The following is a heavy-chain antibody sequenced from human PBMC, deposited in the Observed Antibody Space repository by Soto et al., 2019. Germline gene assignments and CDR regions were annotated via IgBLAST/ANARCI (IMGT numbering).Heavy chain of an antibody. Sequence: EVQLVESGGDLIQPGGSLRLSCAASVFTVTNSYMAWVHKAPGKGLEWVSVVYTSGRTYHADSVKGRFTVSRDISTNMFFLQMNKLSAEDMATYYCARAGFERLYFDQWGRGTLVTVSS. CDR1: VFTVTNSY. J-gene: IGHJ4*02. D-gene: IGHD1-1*01. V-gene: IGHV3-53*01. CDR3: ARAGFERLYFDQ. CDR2: VYTSGRT.